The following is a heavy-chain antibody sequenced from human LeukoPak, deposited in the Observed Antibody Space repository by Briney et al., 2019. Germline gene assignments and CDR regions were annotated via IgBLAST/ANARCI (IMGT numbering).Heavy chain of an antibody. V-gene: IGHV1-46*01. CDR1: GYTFTSYY. CDR2: INPSGGST. Sequence: ASVKVSCKASGYTFTSYYLHWVRQAPGQGLEWMGIINPSGGSTNYAQKFQGRVTMTRDTSTSTVYMELSSLRSEDTAVYYCAKETTTMAYDHLGAFDIWGQGTMVTVSS. CDR3: AKETTTMAYDHLGAFDI. D-gene: IGHD5-18*01. J-gene: IGHJ3*02.